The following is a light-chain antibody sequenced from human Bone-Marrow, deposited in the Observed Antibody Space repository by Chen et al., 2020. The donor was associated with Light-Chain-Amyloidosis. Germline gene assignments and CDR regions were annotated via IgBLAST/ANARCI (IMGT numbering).Light chain of an antibody. Sequence: QSALTHPRSVSGSPGQSVTISCTGTSGDVGGYDVVSWYQHYPVKAPKLIIYDVSKRPSGVPDRFSGSKSGNTASLTISGLQAADEADYYCCSTAGRSTLVFGGGTTLTVL. CDR2: DVS. V-gene: IGLV2-11*02. CDR3: CSTAGRSTLV. CDR1: SGDVGGYDV. J-gene: IGLJ2*01.